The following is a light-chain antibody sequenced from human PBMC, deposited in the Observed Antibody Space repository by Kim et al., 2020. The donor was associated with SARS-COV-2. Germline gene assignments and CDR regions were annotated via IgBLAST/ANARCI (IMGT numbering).Light chain of an antibody. Sequence: GQKVTTSCSGSISNIGNNNGFWDQPFPGTAPKLRIYDNGKRPSGIPDRFSGSKSDTSGTLGITGLQTGDEADYYCGAWDDSLSAVVFGGGTQLTVL. CDR3: GAWDDSLSAVV. CDR1: ISNIGNNN. V-gene: IGLV1-51*01. J-gene: IGLJ2*01. CDR2: DNG.